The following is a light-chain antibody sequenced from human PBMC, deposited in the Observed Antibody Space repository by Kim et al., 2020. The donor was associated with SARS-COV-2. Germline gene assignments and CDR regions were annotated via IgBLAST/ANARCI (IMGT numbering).Light chain of an antibody. V-gene: IGLV2-14*01. CDR2: DVT. CDR1: INDVGFYDH. J-gene: IGLJ1*01. Sequence: QSALTQSASVSGSPGQSITISCTGTINDVGFYDHVSWYQQHPGKAPKLLIHDVTDRPSGVSDRFSGSKSGNTVSLTISGLQAEDEADHYCNSYTTSSTYVFGTGTKVTVL. CDR3: NSYTTSSTYV.